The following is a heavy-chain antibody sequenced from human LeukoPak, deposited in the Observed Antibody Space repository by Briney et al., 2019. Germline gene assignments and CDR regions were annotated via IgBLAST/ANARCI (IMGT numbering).Heavy chain of an antibody. Sequence: SETLSLTCTVSGGSISSNYWNWIRQPAGKGLEWIGRIYTSGSTNYNPSLRSRVTISVDRSKNQFSLKLNSVTAADTAIYYCARELGYDAFDIWGQGTMATVSS. D-gene: IGHD7-27*01. CDR1: GGSISSNY. J-gene: IGHJ3*02. CDR2: IYTSGST. CDR3: ARELGYDAFDI. V-gene: IGHV4-4*07.